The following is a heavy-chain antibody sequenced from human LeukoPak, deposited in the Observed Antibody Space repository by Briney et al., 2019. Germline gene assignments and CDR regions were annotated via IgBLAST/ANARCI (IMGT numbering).Heavy chain of an antibody. CDR2: ISAYNGNT. J-gene: IGHJ6*03. CDR3: ARSLPRYCSSTSCPGYMDV. Sequence: GASVKVSCKASGYTFTSYGISWVRQAPGQGLEWMGWISAYNGNTNYAQKLQGRVTMTTDTSASTAYMELRSLRSDDTAVYYCARSLPRYCSSTSCPGYMDVWGKGTTVTVSS. D-gene: IGHD2-2*01. CDR1: GYTFTSYG. V-gene: IGHV1-18*01.